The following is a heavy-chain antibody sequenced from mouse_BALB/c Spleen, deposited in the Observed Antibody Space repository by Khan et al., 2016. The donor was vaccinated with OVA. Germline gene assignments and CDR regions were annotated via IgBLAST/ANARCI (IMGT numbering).Heavy chain of an antibody. V-gene: IGHV1-77*01. J-gene: IGHJ3*01. CDR3: ARRNYFGYTFAY. D-gene: IGHD1-2*01. Sequence: QVQLQQSGAELARPGASVKLSCKASGYTFTDYYINWVKQRTGQGLEWIGEISPGSGDTYYNEGFKGKATLTADKSSSTAYMQLSSLTSEASAFYFCARRNYFGYTFAYWGQGTLVTVAA. CDR1: GYTFTDYY. CDR2: ISPGSGDT.